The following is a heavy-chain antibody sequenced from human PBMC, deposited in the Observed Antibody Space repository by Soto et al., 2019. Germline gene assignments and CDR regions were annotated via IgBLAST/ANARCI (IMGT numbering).Heavy chain of an antibody. CDR3: AKGYYVVVPAAIRSTDYYYGMDV. J-gene: IGHJ6*02. D-gene: IGHD2-2*02. CDR2: ISYDGSNK. Sequence: GGSLRLSCAASGFTFSSYAMHWVRQAPGKGLEWVAVISYDGSNKYYADSVKGRFTISRDNSRNTLYLQMNSLRAEDTAVYYCAKGYYVVVPAAIRSTDYYYGMDVWGQGTTVTVSS. CDR1: GFTFSSYA. V-gene: IGHV3-30-3*01.